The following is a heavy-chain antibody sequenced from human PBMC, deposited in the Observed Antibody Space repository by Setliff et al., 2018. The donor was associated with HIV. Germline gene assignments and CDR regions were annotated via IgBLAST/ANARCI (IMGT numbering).Heavy chain of an antibody. D-gene: IGHD5-12*01. V-gene: IGHV1-69-2*01. CDR3: AIDVIGGWLRPMPDYHYYYMDV. Sequence: ASVKVSCKASGYTFTDYYIHWVQQAPGKGLEWMGRIDPEDGETIYAAKFQARVTITADTSTDTAYMELSGLRSEDTAVYYCAIDVIGGWLRPMPDYHYYYMDVWGKGTTVTVSS. J-gene: IGHJ6*03. CDR2: IDPEDGET. CDR1: GYTFTDYY.